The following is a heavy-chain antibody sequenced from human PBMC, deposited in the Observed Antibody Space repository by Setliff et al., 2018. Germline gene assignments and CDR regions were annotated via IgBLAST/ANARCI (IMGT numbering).Heavy chain of an antibody. D-gene: IGHD3-22*01. V-gene: IGHV4-34*01. CDR1: GGTFSDYY. Sequence: SETLSLTCAAYGGTFSDYYWTWIRQPQGKGLEWVGEINHRGSTTYNPSLKSRVTISLDTSKNQFSLNLSSVTAADTAVYYCARAHTWSLPNDNSGYPGWFDPWGQGTLVTVSS. J-gene: IGHJ5*02. CDR2: INHRGST. CDR3: ARAHTWSLPNDNSGYPGWFDP.